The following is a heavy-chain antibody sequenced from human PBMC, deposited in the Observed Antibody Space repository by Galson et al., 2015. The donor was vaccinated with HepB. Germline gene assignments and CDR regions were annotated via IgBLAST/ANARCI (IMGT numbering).Heavy chain of an antibody. CDR1: GFTFSSYG. D-gene: IGHD6-19*01. J-gene: IGHJ6*02. V-gene: IGHV3-30*18. CDR3: AKYKQWLSYYYYGIAV. Sequence: SLRLSCAASGFTFSSYGMHWVRQAPGKGLEWVAVISYDGSNKYYADSVKGRFTISRDNSKNTLYLQMNSLRAEDTAVYYCAKYKQWLSYYYYGIAVWGQGTTVTDSS. CDR2: ISYDGSNK.